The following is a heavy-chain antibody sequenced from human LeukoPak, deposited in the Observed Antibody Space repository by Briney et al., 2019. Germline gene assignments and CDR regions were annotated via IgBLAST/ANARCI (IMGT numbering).Heavy chain of an antibody. J-gene: IGHJ5*02. Sequence: SETLSLTCAVYGESFSGYYWTWIRQPQGKGLEWIGEINHSGSTNHNPSLKSRVTISLDTSKNQFSLKLSSVTAADTAVYYCARAQSRYTHGYNHWGQGTLVTVSS. CDR2: INHSGST. CDR3: ARAQSRYTHGYNH. CDR1: GESFSGYY. V-gene: IGHV4-34*01. D-gene: IGHD5-18*01.